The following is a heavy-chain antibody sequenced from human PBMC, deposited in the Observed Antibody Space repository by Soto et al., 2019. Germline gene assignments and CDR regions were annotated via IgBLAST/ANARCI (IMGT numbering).Heavy chain of an antibody. CDR1: GGSFSGYY. D-gene: IGHD2-15*01. V-gene: IGHV4-34*01. J-gene: IGHJ4*02. Sequence: QVQLQQWGAGLLKPSETLSLTCAVYGGSFSGYYWSWIRQPPGKGLEWIGEINHSGSTNYNPSLTSRVTISVDTSKNQFSLKLSSVTAADTAVYYCASLLSGGSCCPDYWGQGTLVTVSS. CDR3: ASLLSGGSCCPDY. CDR2: INHSGST.